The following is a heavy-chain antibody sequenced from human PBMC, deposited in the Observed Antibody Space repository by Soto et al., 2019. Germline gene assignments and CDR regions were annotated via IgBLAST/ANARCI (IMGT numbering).Heavy chain of an antibody. D-gene: IGHD5-12*01. CDR2: INAGNGNT. J-gene: IGHJ4*02. V-gene: IGHV1-3*01. CDR1: GYTFTSYA. CDR3: ARKMGYSGYDYSYYFDY. Sequence: QVQLVQSGAEVKKPGASVKVSCKASGYTFTSYAMHWVRQAPGQRLEWMGWINAGNGNTKYSQKFQGRVTITRDTSASTSYMELSSLRSEDTAVYYCARKMGYSGYDYSYYFDYWGQGTLVTVSS.